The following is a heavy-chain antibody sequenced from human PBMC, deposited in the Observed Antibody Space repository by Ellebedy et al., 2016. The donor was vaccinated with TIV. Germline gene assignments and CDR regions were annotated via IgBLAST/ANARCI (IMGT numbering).Heavy chain of an antibody. Sequence: ASVKVSXXASGYTFTSYYMHWVRQAPGQGLEWMGIISPSGDSTTYALKFQGRFSMTRDTSTSTLYMELSSLRSEDTAVYYCARMPYYYDSSGLDAFDIWGQGTMVTVSS. D-gene: IGHD3-22*01. J-gene: IGHJ3*02. CDR1: GYTFTSYY. CDR3: ARMPYYYDSSGLDAFDI. V-gene: IGHV1-46*01. CDR2: ISPSGDST.